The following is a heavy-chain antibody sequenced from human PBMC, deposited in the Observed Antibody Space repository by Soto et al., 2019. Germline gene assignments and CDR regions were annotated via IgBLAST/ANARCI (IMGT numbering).Heavy chain of an antibody. CDR1: GGSISSGGYY. V-gene: IGHV4-31*03. CDR2: IYYSGST. J-gene: IGHJ2*01. Sequence: QVQLQESGPGLVKPSQTLSLTCTVSGGSISSGGYYWSWIRQHPGKGLEWIGYIYYSGSTYYNPSRKSRVTISVDTAKNQFSLKLSSVTGADTAVYSCARDTRRILGDLWGRGTLVTVSS. D-gene: IGHD2-15*01. CDR3: ARDTRRILGDL.